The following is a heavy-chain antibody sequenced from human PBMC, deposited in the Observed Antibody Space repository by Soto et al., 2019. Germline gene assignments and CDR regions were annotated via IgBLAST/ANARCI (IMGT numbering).Heavy chain of an antibody. V-gene: IGHV4-59*08. CDR1: GGSIISYY. D-gene: IGHD3-22*01. CDR3: ARTVTYYYDSSGYPDV. Sequence: PSETLSLTCTVAGGSIISYYWRWIRQPPGKGLEWIGYIYYSGSTNYNPSLKSRVTISVDTSKNQFSLKLSSVTAADTAVYYCARTVTYYYDSSGYPDVWGQGTTVT. CDR2: IYYSGST. J-gene: IGHJ6*02.